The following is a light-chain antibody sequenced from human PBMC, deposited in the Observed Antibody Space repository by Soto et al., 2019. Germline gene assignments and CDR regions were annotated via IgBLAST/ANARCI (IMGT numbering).Light chain of an antibody. CDR3: FSNVGSWV. CDR2: EGT. J-gene: IGLJ2*01. Sequence: QSVLTQPASVSGSPGQSITISCTGTTSDLGSYNFVSWYQQHPGKAPKLMIYEGTKRPSGVSNRFSGSKSGNTASLTISGLQADDEADYYCFSNVGSWVFGGGTKLTVL. V-gene: IGLV2-23*01. CDR1: TSDLGSYNF.